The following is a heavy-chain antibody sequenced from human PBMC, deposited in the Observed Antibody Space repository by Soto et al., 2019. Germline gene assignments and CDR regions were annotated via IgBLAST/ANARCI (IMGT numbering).Heavy chain of an antibody. V-gene: IGHV3-33*08. Sequence: VQLVESGGGLVQPGGSLRLSCAASGFTFSNYGMHWVRQAPGKGLEWVAVIWYDGSNKYYADSVKGRLAISRDNSKNTLYLQMNSLRAEDTAVYYCARDVSSSFDYWGQGTLVTVSS. CDR1: GFTFSNYG. D-gene: IGHD6-6*01. CDR3: ARDVSSSFDY. CDR2: IWYDGSNK. J-gene: IGHJ4*02.